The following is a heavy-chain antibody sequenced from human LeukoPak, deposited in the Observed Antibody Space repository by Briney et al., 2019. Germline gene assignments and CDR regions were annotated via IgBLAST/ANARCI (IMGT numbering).Heavy chain of an antibody. CDR3: ARDRDPVGASPNFDY. Sequence: ASVKVSCKASGYTFTSYYMHWVRQAPGQGLEWMGIINPSGGSTSYAQKFQGRVTMTRDMSTSTVYMELSSLRSEDTAVYYCARDRDPVGASPNFDYWGQGTLVTVSS. D-gene: IGHD1-26*01. V-gene: IGHV1-46*01. J-gene: IGHJ4*02. CDR2: INPSGGST. CDR1: GYTFTSYY.